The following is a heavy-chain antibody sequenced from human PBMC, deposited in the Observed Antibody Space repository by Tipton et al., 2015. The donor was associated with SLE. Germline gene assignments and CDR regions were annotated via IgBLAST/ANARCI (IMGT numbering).Heavy chain of an antibody. CDR2: IFYSGGT. D-gene: IGHD6-19*01. Sequence: TLSLTCTVSGDSIISHYWSWIRQPPGKGLEWIGSIFYSGGTNYNPSLNSRITISRDTSKNQFSLKVTSVTAADTAVYYCARLAVAGMWYYFVYWGQGAPVTVSS. J-gene: IGHJ4*02. CDR1: GDSIISHY. V-gene: IGHV4-59*11. CDR3: ARLAVAGMWYYFVY.